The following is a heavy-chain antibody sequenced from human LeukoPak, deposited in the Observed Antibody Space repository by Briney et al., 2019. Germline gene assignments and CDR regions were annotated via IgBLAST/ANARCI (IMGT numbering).Heavy chain of an antibody. Sequence: SETLSLTCTVSGGSISSYYWGWIRQPAGKGPEWIGHIYTSGSTNYNPSLKSRVTMSVDTSKNQFSLKLSSVTAADTAVYYCATYCSSTSCHDAFDIWGQGTMVTVSS. CDR3: ATYCSSTSCHDAFDI. CDR1: GGSISSYY. V-gene: IGHV4-4*07. J-gene: IGHJ3*02. CDR2: IYTSGST. D-gene: IGHD2-2*01.